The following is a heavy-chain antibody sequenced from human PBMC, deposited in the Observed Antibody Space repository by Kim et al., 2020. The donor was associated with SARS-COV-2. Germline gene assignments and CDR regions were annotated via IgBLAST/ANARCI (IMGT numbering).Heavy chain of an antibody. CDR3: ARASFFYDSSGYHFDY. V-gene: IGHV1-69*04. D-gene: IGHD3-22*01. CDR2: IIPILGIA. J-gene: IGHJ4*02. CDR1: GGTFSSYA. Sequence: SVKVSCKASGGTFSSYAINWVRQAPGQGLEWMGRIIPILGIANYAQKFQGRVTITADKSTSTAYMELSSLRSEDTAVYYCARASFFYDSSGYHFDYWGQGPLVTVSS.